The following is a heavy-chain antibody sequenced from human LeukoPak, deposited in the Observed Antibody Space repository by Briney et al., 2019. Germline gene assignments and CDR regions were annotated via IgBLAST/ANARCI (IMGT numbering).Heavy chain of an antibody. Sequence: GGSLRLSCAASGFTFSSYAMSWVRQAPGKGLEWVSAISGSGGGTYYADSVKGRFTISRDNSKNTLYLQMNSLRAEDTAVYYCAKESYSSGWYAYFDYWGQGTLVTVSS. D-gene: IGHD6-19*01. J-gene: IGHJ4*02. CDR3: AKESYSSGWYAYFDY. V-gene: IGHV3-23*01. CDR2: ISGSGGGT. CDR1: GFTFSSYA.